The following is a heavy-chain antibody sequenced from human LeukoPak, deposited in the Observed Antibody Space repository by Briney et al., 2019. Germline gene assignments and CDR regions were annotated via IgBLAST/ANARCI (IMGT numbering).Heavy chain of an antibody. CDR1: GYTFTSNY. CDR2: INSSGGFT. CDR3: ARGSGSSNYSADY. J-gene: IGHJ4*02. Sequence: ASVKVSCKASGYTFTSNYMHWVRQAPGQGLEWMGIINSSGGFTNYVQKFQGRVTMTRDTSTSTVYMELSSLRSEDTAVYYCARGSGSSNYSADYWGQGTLVSVSS. V-gene: IGHV1-46*01. D-gene: IGHD6-13*01.